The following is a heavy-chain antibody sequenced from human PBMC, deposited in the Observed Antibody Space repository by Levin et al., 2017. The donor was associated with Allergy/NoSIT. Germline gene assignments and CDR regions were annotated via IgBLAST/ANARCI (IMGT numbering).Heavy chain of an antibody. CDR2: IDTSSSFT. CDR3: ASGGGASDY. CDR1: GFTFSDYF. J-gene: IGHJ4*02. V-gene: IGHV3-11*03. Sequence: GGSLRLSCAASGFTFSDYFMNWIRQTPDKGLEWVSNIDTSSSFTDYADSVKGRFTISRDNTKYLLFLQMDSLRAEDTAVYFCASGGGASDYWGQGTLVTVSS. D-gene: IGHD2-21*01.